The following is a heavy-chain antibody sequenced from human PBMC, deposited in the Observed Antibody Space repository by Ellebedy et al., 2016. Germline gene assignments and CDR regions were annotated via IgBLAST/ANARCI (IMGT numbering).Heavy chain of an antibody. CDR2: VFGGGGT. J-gene: IGHJ4*02. D-gene: IGHD2-15*01. Sequence: GGSLRLXXAASGFTVSSNQMSWVRQAPGKGLEWVSVVFGGGGTYYAASVKGRFTLSRDNSKNTLYLQMNSLRPEDTAVYYCAKAGQIGYCSGGSCYPPVDWGQGTLVTVSS. CDR3: AKAGQIGYCSGGSCYPPVD. V-gene: IGHV3-66*01. CDR1: GFTVSSNQ.